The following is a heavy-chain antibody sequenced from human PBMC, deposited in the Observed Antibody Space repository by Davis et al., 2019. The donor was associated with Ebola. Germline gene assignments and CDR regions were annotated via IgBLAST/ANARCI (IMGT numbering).Heavy chain of an antibody. CDR1: GFTFSSYE. D-gene: IGHD4-11*01. CDR2: ISSSGSTI. J-gene: IGHJ5*02. Sequence: GESLKISCAASGFTFSSYEMNWVRQAPGKGLEWVSYISSSGSTIYYADSVKGRFTISRDNAKNSLYLQMNSLRDEDTAVYYCARDQATVTTSWFDPWGQGTLVTVSS. CDR3: ARDQATVTTSWFDP. V-gene: IGHV3-48*03.